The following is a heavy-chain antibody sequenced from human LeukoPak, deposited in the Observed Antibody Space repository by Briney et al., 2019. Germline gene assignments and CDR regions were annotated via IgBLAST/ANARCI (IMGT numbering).Heavy chain of an antibody. D-gene: IGHD1-26*01. Sequence: GSLRLSCAASGFTFSSYAMSWVRQAPGKGLEWIGYIYYSGSTNYNPSLKSRVTISVDTSKNQFSLKLSSVTAADTAVYYCARHLYSGSYFDAFDIWGQGTLVTVSS. CDR1: GFTFSSYA. CDR3: ARHLYSGSYFDAFDI. J-gene: IGHJ3*02. V-gene: IGHV4-59*08. CDR2: IYYSGST.